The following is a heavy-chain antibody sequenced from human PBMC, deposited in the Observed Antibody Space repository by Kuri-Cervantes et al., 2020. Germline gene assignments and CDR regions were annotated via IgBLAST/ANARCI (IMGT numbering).Heavy chain of an antibody. Sequence: ASVKVSCKASGYTFTSYDINWVRQATGQGLEWMGWMNPNSGNTGYAQKFQGRVTMTRNTSISTAYMELSSLRSDDTAVYYCARRYTSYGYPIDDYWGQGTLVTVSS. CDR1: GYTFTSYD. CDR3: ARRYTSYGYPIDDY. CDR2: MNPNSGNT. D-gene: IGHD5-18*01. J-gene: IGHJ4*02. V-gene: IGHV1-8*02.